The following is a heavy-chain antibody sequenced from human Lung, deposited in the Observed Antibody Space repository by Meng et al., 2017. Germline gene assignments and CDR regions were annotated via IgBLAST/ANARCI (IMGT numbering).Heavy chain of an antibody. Sequence: QVQLQQWGAGLLKPSETLSLTCVVSCGSFSDYYWSWIRQPPGKGLEWIGEINHSGSTNYNPSLESRATISVDTSQNNLSLKLSSVTAADSAVYYCARGPTTTAHDFDYWGQGTLVTVSS. V-gene: IGHV4-34*01. CDR1: CGSFSDYY. J-gene: IGHJ4*02. CDR3: ARGPTTTAHDFDY. D-gene: IGHD4-11*01. CDR2: INHSGST.